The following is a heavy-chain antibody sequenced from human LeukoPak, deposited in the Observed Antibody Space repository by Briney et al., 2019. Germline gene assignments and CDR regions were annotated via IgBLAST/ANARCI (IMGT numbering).Heavy chain of an antibody. V-gene: IGHV3-11*04. D-gene: IGHD7-27*01. CDR1: RFTFSDSY. CDR2: ISNSGTSI. CDR3: GRGHWGLDY. Sequence: GGSLRLSCAASRFTFSDSYMTWIRQAPGKGLEWVSYISNSGTSIYYADSVKGRFTISRDNAKNSLYLQMNSLRAEDTAIYYCGRGHWGLDYWGQGTLVTVSS. J-gene: IGHJ4*02.